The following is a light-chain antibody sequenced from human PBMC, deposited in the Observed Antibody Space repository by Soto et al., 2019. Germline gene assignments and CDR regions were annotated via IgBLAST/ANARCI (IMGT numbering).Light chain of an antibody. Sequence: DIVMTQSPDSLAVSLGERATINCKSSQSVLYSSNNKNYLAWYQQKPGQPPKLLIYWASTRESGVPDRFSGRGSGTDFTLTISSLQAEDVEVYYCQQYYSTPHTFGQGTKVEIK. CDR2: WAS. CDR1: QSVLYSSNNKNY. CDR3: QQYYSTPHT. J-gene: IGKJ1*01. V-gene: IGKV4-1*01.